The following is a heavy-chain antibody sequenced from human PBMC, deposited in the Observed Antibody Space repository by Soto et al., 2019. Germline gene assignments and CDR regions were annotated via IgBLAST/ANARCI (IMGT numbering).Heavy chain of an antibody. J-gene: IGHJ6*02. CDR3: ARVYGGGSYYYYGMDV. CDR1: GGTFSSYA. Sequence: QVQLVQSGAEVKKPGSSVKVSCKASGGTFSSYALSWVRQAPGQGLEWMGGIIPIFGTANYAQKFQGRVTLTADESTSTAYMELSSLRSEDTAVYYCARVYGGGSYYYYGMDVWGQGTTVTVSS. CDR2: IIPIFGTA. D-gene: IGHD3-16*01. V-gene: IGHV1-69*12.